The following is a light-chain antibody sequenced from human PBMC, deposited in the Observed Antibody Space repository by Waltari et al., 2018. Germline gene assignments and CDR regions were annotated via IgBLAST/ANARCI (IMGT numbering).Light chain of an antibody. Sequence: IVLTQSPGTLSMSPGEGVTLSCRASQSLNRALAWYQQKPGQAPRLLIYNVFNRATDIPDRFSGSGSGTEFSLTISRLEPKDFAVYYCQHYVSLPATFGQGTRVEIK. CDR2: NVF. CDR3: QHYVSLPAT. J-gene: IGKJ1*01. V-gene: IGKV3-20*01. CDR1: QSLNRA.